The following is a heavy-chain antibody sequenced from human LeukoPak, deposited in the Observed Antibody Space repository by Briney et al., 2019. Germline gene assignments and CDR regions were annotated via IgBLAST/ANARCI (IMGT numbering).Heavy chain of an antibody. CDR3: ARGPLAFRRVAGIFS. CDR1: GGSFNGYS. D-gene: IGHD6-19*01. Sequence: KPSETLSLTRAVSGGSFNGYSYTWIRQPPGKGLEWIGEIIHSGGTSYNPSLKSRLTISVDTSRKQFSLKLTSVTAADTALYFCARGPLAFRRVAGIFSWGRGTQVTVSS. J-gene: IGHJ5*02. CDR2: IIHSGGT. V-gene: IGHV4-34*01.